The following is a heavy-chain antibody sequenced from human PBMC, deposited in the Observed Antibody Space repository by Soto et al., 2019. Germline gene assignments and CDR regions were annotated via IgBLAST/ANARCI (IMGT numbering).Heavy chain of an antibody. V-gene: IGHV4-59*01. Sequence: SETLSLTCTVSGGSISSSYWSWIRQPPGKGLEWIGYIYYSGSTYYNPSLKSRVTISVDTSKNQFSLKLSSVTAADTAVYYCARVHDYGDLPGYFDYWGQGTLVTVSS. CDR3: ARVHDYGDLPGYFDY. D-gene: IGHD4-17*01. CDR2: IYYSGST. CDR1: GGSISSSY. J-gene: IGHJ4*02.